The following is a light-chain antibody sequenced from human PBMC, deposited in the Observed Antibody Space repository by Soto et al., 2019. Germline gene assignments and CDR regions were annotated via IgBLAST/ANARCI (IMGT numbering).Light chain of an antibody. V-gene: IGKV1-17*01. Sequence: DIQMTQFPSSLSASVGDRVTITCRASQGIRNDLAWYQQKPGKAPKRLIYAASSLQSGVPSRFSGSGSGTEFTLAISSLQSEDFETFYCLQHSTFPLTFGQGNKVEIK. J-gene: IGKJ1*01. CDR2: AAS. CDR1: QGIRND. CDR3: LQHSTFPLT.